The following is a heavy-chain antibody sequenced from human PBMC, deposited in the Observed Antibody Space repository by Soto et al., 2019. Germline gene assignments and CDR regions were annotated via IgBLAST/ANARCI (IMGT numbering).Heavy chain of an antibody. V-gene: IGHV6-1*01. J-gene: IGHJ6*03. Sequence: KQSQTLSLTCAISGDSVSSNSAAWNWIRQSPSRGLEWLGRTYYRSKWYNDYAVSVKSRITINPDTSKNQFSLQLNSVTPEDTAVYYCARGRGSGYQGYYYYYMDVWGKGTTVTVSS. CDR2: TYYRSKWYN. CDR1: GDSVSSNSAA. CDR3: ARGRGSGYQGYYYYYMDV. D-gene: IGHD3-3*01.